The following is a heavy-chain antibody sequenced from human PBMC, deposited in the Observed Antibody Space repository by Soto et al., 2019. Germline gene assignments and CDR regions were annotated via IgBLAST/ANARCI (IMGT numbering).Heavy chain of an antibody. Sequence: ASVKVSCKASGYTFTSYDINWVRQATGQGLEWMGWMNPNSGNTGYAQKFQGRVTMTRNTSISTAYMELSSLRSEDTAVYYCARGMWSLGYYYYYYGMDVCGQGTTLTVSS. CDR1: GYTFTSYD. V-gene: IGHV1-8*01. CDR2: MNPNSGNT. D-gene: IGHD3-10*01. J-gene: IGHJ6*02. CDR3: ARGMWSLGYYYYYYGMDV.